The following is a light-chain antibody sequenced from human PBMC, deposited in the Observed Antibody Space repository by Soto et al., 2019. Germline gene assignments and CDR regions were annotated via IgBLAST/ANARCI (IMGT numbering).Light chain of an antibody. V-gene: IGLV2-14*01. J-gene: IGLJ1*01. Sequence: QSVLTQPASVSGSPGQSITISCTGTSSEVVGYNYVSWYQQHPGEAPKLMIYDVSNRPSGVSNRFSGSKSGNTASLTISGLQAEDEADYYCSSYTSSSTLLYVFGTGTKVTVL. CDR2: DVS. CDR3: SSYTSSSTLLYV. CDR1: SSEVVGYNY.